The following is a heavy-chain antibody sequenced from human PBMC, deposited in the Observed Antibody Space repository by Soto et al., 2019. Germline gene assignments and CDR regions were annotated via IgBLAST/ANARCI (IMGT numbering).Heavy chain of an antibody. CDR1: GYSFSTYW. D-gene: IGHD3-9*01. CDR2: IYPSDSDT. V-gene: IGHV5-51*01. Sequence: GESLKSSCKASGYSFSTYWIGWVRQMPGKGLEWMGIIYPSDSDTRYSPSFQGQVTISADKSISTAYLQWSSLKASDTARYYCARGTGTGYYHDWGRGTLVTVSS. J-gene: IGHJ4*02. CDR3: ARGTGTGYYHD.